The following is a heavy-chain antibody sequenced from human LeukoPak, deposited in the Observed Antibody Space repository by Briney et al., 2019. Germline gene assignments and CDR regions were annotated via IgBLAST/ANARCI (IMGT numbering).Heavy chain of an antibody. J-gene: IGHJ6*02. D-gene: IGHD5-12*01. CDR3: AHSGYDYYYYGMDV. CDR2: IYHGVTT. V-gene: IGHV4-30-2*01. Sequence: SEGLCLTRAVSVGSISSGGYSSGWVRQPPRRCLGWIAYIYHGVTTYYNPSLKSGVTISVERSKNQISRKLSSVTAADTAVYYCAHSGYDYYYYGMDVWGQGTTATVSS. CDR1: VGSISSGGYS.